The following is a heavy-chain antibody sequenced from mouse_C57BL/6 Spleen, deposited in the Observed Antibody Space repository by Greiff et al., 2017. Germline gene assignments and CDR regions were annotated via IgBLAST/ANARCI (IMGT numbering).Heavy chain of an antibody. CDR1: GYTFTSYW. CDR3: ARGGTYGSSFDY. V-gene: IGHV1-61*01. J-gene: IGHJ2*01. D-gene: IGHD1-1*01. Sequence: VQLQQPGAELVRPGSSVKLSCKASGYTFTSYWMDWVKQRPGQGLEWIGNIYPSDSETHYNQKFKDKATLTVDKSSSTAYMQLSSLTSEDSAVYYCARGGTYGSSFDYWGQGTTLTVSS. CDR2: IYPSDSET.